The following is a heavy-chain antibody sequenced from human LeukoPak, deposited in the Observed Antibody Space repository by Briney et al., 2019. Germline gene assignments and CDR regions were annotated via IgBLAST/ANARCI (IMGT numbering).Heavy chain of an antibody. V-gene: IGHV1-46*01. Sequence: ASVKVSCKASGYTFTSYYLHWVRQAPGQGLEWMGIINPSGGTTSYAQKFQGRVTMTRDMSTSTVYMELSSLRSEDTAVYYCARAALAIDYMDVWGKGTTVTISS. CDR3: ARAALAIDYMDV. CDR2: INPSGGTT. J-gene: IGHJ6*03. CDR1: GYTFTSYY.